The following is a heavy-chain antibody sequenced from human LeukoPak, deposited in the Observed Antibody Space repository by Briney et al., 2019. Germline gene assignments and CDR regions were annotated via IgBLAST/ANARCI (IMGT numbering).Heavy chain of an antibody. CDR2: INHSGST. V-gene: IGHV4-34*01. D-gene: IGHD3-22*01. CDR3: ARGLGYDSSPLDY. CDR1: GGSFSGYY. J-gene: IGHJ4*02. Sequence: SETLSLTCAVYGGSFSGYYWSWIRQPPGKGLEWIGEINHSGSTNYNPSLKSRVTISVDTSKNQFSLKLSSVTAADTAVYHCARGLGYDSSPLDYWGQGTLVTVSS.